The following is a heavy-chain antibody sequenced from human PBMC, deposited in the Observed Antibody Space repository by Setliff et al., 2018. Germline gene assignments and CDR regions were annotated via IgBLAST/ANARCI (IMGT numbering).Heavy chain of an antibody. Sequence: TSETLSLTCTVSGGSINSSTCNSRSYYWGWIRQPPGKGLEWIGRIYYSGNNYYNASLKSRLTISVDTSKNQFSLKLRSVTAADTAVYYCARTGTYRYFDYWGQGILVTVSS. CDR2: IYYSGNN. CDR3: ARTGTYRYFDY. D-gene: IGHD1-1*01. CDR1: GGSINSSTCNSRSYY. J-gene: IGHJ4*02. V-gene: IGHV4-39*01.